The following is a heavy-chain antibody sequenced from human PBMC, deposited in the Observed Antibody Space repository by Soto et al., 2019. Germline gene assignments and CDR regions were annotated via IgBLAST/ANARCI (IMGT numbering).Heavy chain of an antibody. D-gene: IGHD3-3*02. CDR2: VDSSGTYT. V-gene: IGHV3-64*02. CDR3: AGSLAGIGQKWLDP. CDR1: GFTFGGFG. Sequence: PGGSLRLSCAASGFTFGGFGMYWFRQAPGKGLEFVSAVDSSGTYTYYEDSVKGRFTISRDNSKNTLYLQMGSLRIEDMAVYYCAGSLAGIGQKWLDPWGQGPLVTVAS. J-gene: IGHJ5*02.